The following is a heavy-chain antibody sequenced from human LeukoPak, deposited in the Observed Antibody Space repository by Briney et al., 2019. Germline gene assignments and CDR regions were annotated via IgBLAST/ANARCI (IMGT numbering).Heavy chain of an antibody. V-gene: IGHV3-23*01. J-gene: IGHJ4*02. CDR2: ISGSGGST. D-gene: IGHD6-13*01. CDR3: AKTGYISSSFDY. CDR1: GFTFSSYA. Sequence: GGSLRLSCAASGFTFSSYAMSWVRQAPGKGLEWVSGISGSGGSTYYADSVKGRFTISRDNSKNTLYLQMNSLRAEDTAVYYCAKTGYISSSFDYWGQGTLVTVSS.